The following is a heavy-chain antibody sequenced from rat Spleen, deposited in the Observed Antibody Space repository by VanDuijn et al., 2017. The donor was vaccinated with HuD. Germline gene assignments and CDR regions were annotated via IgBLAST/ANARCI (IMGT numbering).Heavy chain of an antibody. CDR2: ISYGDSSGHSST. CDR1: GFTFSDYG. D-gene: IGHD1-1*01. J-gene: IGHJ2*01. CDR3: ARQTYYDY. Sequence: EVQLVESDGGLVQPGRSMKLSCVVSGFTFSDYGMAWVRQAPTKGLEWVATISYGDSSGHSSTYYRDSVKGRFTIPRDNAKSTLYLQMDSLRSEDTATYYCARQTYYDYWGQGVMVTVSS. V-gene: IGHV5-29*01.